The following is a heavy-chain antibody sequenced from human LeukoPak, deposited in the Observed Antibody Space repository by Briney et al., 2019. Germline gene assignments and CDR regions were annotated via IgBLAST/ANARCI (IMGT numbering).Heavy chain of an antibody. CDR2: IYTSGST. Sequence: SETLSLTCTVSGGSLSSGSYYWGWVRQPPGEGLEWIGRIYTSGSTNYNPSLKSRVTISVDTSKNQFSLKLSSVTAADTAVYYCARVPLGGSGWYYFDYWGQGTLVTVSS. CDR1: GGSLSSGSYY. V-gene: IGHV4-61*02. CDR3: ARVPLGGSGWYYFDY. D-gene: IGHD6-19*01. J-gene: IGHJ4*02.